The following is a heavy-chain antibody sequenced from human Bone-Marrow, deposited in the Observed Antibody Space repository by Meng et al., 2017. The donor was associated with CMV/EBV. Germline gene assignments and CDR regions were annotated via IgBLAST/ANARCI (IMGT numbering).Heavy chain of an antibody. CDR2: ISGSGGST. V-gene: IGHV3-23*01. Sequence: GESLKISCAASGFTFSSYAMSWVRQAPGKGLEWVSAISGSGGSTYYADSVKGRFTISRDNSKNTLYLQMNSLRAEDTAVYYCAKDSTASPFYWGQGKLVTVDS. CDR1: GFTFSSYA. CDR3: AKDSTASPFY. D-gene: IGHD4-17*01. J-gene: IGHJ4*02.